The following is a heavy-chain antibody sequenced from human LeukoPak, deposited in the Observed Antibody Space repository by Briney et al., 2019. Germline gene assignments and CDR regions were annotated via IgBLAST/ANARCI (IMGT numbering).Heavy chain of an antibody. D-gene: IGHD3/OR15-3a*01. J-gene: IGHJ4*02. CDR2: AYADVST. CDR1: GVTVSSSY. CDR3: ARAPDWGLVDY. V-gene: IGHV3-66*01. Sequence: PVGSLRLSCAASGVTVSSSYMTWVRQAPGKGLEWVSLAYADVSTYYADSVKGRFTVSRDNSKNTLHLQMNSLRAEDTAVYYCARAPDWGLVDYWGQRTLVTVSS.